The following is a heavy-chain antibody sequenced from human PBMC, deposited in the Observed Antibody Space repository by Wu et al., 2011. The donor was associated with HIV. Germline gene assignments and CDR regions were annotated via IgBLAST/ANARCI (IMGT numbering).Heavy chain of an antibody. Sequence: QVQLVQSGAEVKKPGASVKVSCKASGYTFTSYGISWVRQAPGQGLEWMGWISAYNGDTNHAQKFQGRVTMTTDTSTSTAYMELRSLRSDDTAVYYCARVIRRGTSCYSPSFWFPGSDPWGRGNPRSPVSS. D-gene: IGHD2-2*01. CDR2: ISAYNGDT. CDR1: GYTFTSYG. CDR3: ARVIRRGTSCYSPSFWFPGSDP. V-gene: IGHV1-18*01. J-gene: IGHJ5*02.